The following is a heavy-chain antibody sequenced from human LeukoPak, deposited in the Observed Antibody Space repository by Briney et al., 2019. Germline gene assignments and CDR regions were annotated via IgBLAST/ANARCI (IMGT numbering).Heavy chain of an antibody. D-gene: IGHD3-22*01. CDR3: ARSRRGDSSGYYYVSFDY. J-gene: IGHJ4*02. V-gene: IGHV4-34*01. Sequence: ETLSLTCAVYGGSFSGYYWSWIRQPPGKGLEWIGEINHSGSTNYNPSLKSRVTISVDTSKNQFSLKLSSVTAADTAVYYCARSRRGDSSGYYYVSFDYWGQGTLVTVSS. CDR1: GGSFSGYY. CDR2: INHSGST.